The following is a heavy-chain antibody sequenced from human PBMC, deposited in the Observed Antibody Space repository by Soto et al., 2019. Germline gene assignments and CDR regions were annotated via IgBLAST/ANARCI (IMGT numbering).Heavy chain of an antibody. J-gene: IGHJ4*02. CDR1: GYSFTSYW. CDR3: ARHVMGARGRVVEPL. Sequence: PGESLKISCKGSGYSFTSYWISWVRQMPGKGLEWMGRIDPSDSYTNYSPSFQGHVTISADKSITTAYLQWSSLKASDTAMYYCARHVMGARGRVVEPLWGQGTLVIVSS. D-gene: IGHD2-15*01. CDR2: IDPSDSYT. V-gene: IGHV5-10-1*01.